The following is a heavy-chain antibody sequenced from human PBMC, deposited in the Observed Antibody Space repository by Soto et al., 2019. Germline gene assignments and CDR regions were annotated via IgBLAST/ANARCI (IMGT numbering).Heavy chain of an antibody. V-gene: IGHV1-3*01. J-gene: IGHJ4*02. D-gene: IGHD3-10*01. Sequence: QVQLVQSGAEVKKPGPSVKVTCKASGYTFTSYAMHWVRQAPGQRLECMGWINAGNGNKKYSQKFQGRVPITRDTSAGTAYMELSRLRSEDTAVYYCARDRRSYYGSGSYYPLPNFDYWGQGTLVTVSS. CDR2: INAGNGNK. CDR3: ARDRRSYYGSGSYYPLPNFDY. CDR1: GYTFTSYA.